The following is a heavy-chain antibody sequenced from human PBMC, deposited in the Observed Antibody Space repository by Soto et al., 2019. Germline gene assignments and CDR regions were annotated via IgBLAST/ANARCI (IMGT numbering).Heavy chain of an antibody. CDR1: GDSVSSNSAA. D-gene: IGHD6-6*01. CDR3: ARAPRARIYYHYGMHX. J-gene: IGHJ6*02. V-gene: IGHV6-1*01. CDR2: TYYRSKWYN. Sequence: SQSLSLNCSISGDSVSSNSAAWNWIRQSPSRGLECLGSTYYRSKWYNDYAVSVKSRITINPDTSKNQFSLQLNYVTPEDTAVYYCARAPRARIYYHYGMHXWGQVTTVTVS.